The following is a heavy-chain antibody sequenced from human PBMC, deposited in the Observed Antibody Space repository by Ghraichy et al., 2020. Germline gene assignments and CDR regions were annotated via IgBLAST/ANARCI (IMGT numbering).Heavy chain of an antibody. J-gene: IGHJ4*02. Sequence: GGSLRLSCAASGFTFSSYAMSWVRQAPGKGLEWVSAISGSGSSTYYADSVKGRFTISRDNSKNTLYLQMNSLRAEDTAVYYCAKVVRYSHGSWYLSYFDYWGQGALLTASS. CDR3: AKVVRYSHGSWYLSYFDY. CDR1: GFTFSSYA. CDR2: ISGSGSST. D-gene: IGHD2-15*01. V-gene: IGHV3-23*01.